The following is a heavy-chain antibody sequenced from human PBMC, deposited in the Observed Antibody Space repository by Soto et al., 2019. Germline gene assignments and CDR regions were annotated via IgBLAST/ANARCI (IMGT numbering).Heavy chain of an antibody. CDR3: AASCVGCGGFNYYGMDV. Sequence: SETLSLTCTVSGGSISSGGYYWSWIRQHPGKGLEWIGYIYYSGSTYYNPSLKSRVTISVDTSKNQFSLKLSSVTAADTAVYYCAASCVGCGGFNYYGMDVSGQGTTVTVSS. V-gene: IGHV4-31*03. CDR2: IYYSGST. J-gene: IGHJ6*02. CDR1: GGSISSGGYY. D-gene: IGHD2-21*01.